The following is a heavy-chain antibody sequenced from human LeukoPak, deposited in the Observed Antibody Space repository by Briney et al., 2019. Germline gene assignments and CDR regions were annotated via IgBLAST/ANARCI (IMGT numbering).Heavy chain of an antibody. V-gene: IGHV4-39*07. CDR2: IYYSGSI. J-gene: IGHJ6*03. CDR3: ARVGYNWNDGDYYYYMDV. Sequence: SETLSLICTVSGGSISSSSYYWGWIRQPPGKGLEWIGNIYYSGSIYYNPSLKSRVTISVDTSKNQFSLKLSSVTAADTAVYYCARVGYNWNDGDYYYYMDVWGKGTTVTISS. D-gene: IGHD1-20*01. CDR1: GGSISSSSYY.